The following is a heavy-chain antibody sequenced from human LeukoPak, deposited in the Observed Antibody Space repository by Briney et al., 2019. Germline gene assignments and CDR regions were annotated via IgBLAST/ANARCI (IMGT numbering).Heavy chain of an antibody. V-gene: IGHV3-23*01. J-gene: IGHJ4*02. Sequence: PGGSLRLSCAASGFTFSSYAMSWVRQAPGKGLEWVSAISGSGGSTYYADSVKGRFTISRDNSKNTLYLQMNSLRAEDTAVYYCAKAVSTIFGVAVYYFDYWGQGTLVTVSS. D-gene: IGHD3-3*01. CDR1: GFTFSSYA. CDR3: AKAVSTIFGVAVYYFDY. CDR2: ISGSGGST.